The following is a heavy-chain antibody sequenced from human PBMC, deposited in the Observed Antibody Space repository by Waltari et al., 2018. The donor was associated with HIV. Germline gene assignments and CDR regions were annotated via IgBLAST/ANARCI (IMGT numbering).Heavy chain of an antibody. CDR2: IYWDDDK. J-gene: IGHJ6*02. D-gene: IGHD3-16*01. V-gene: IGHV2-5*02. Sequence: QITLKESGPTLVKPTQTLTLTSTFSGFSLSTTGVGVGWIRQPPGKALEWLAVIYWDDDKRYSPSLKSRLTITKDTSKNQVVLTMTNMDPVDTATYYCAHERRDFGLPYYYYGMDVWGQGTTVTVSS. CDR3: AHERRDFGLPYYYYGMDV. CDR1: GFSLSTTGVG.